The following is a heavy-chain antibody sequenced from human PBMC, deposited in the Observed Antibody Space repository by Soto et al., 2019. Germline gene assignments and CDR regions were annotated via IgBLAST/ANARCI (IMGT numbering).Heavy chain of an antibody. CDR1: GFTLSSHW. Sequence: EVELVESGGDLVQPGGSMRLSCAASGFTLSSHWMHWGRQVPGKGLVWVARVNTDGATTSYADAVKGRFTISRDNAKNTVFLLMDGLTTEDTSTYYCAREAGYCSRTSCSRRAFDLWGQGTMVTVSP. CDR2: VNTDGATT. V-gene: IGHV3-74*01. J-gene: IGHJ3*01. D-gene: IGHD2-2*01. CDR3: AREAGYCSRTSCSRRAFDL.